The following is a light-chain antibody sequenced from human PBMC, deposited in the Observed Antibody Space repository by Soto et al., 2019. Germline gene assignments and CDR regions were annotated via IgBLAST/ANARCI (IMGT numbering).Light chain of an antibody. V-gene: IGLV4-60*03. CDR2: LEGSGSY. J-gene: IGLJ2*01. CDR3: ETWDSNTYVV. CDR1: SGHSSYI. Sequence: QPVLTQSSSASASLGSSVKLTCTLSSGHSSYIIAWHQQQPGKAPRYLMKLEGSGSYNKGSGVPDRFSGSSSGADRYLTISNPQSEDEADYYCETWDSNTYVVFGGGTKLTVL.